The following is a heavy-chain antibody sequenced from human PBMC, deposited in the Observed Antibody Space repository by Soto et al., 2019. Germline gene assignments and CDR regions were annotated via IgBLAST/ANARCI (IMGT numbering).Heavy chain of an antibody. CDR2: ISPDGNNA. CDR1: GSTFSSYD. J-gene: IGHJ3*02. V-gene: IGHV3-30-3*01. Sequence: QVQLVESGGDVVQPGRSLRLSCAASGSTFSSYDIHWVRQAPGKGLQWLAHISPDGNNAYYADSVKGRFTISRNNARYTVYLQVDSLIPEDTAVYHCVRGPSHGAFDIWGQRTLVTVS. CDR3: VRGPSHGAFDI.